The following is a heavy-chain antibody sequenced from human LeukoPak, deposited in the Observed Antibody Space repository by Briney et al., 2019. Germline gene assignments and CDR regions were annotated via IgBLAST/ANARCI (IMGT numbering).Heavy chain of an antibody. CDR2: INAGNGNT. J-gene: IGHJ4*02. D-gene: IGHD3-9*01. CDR3: ARVKDILTGYYRYFDY. Sequence: GASVKVSCKASGYTSTSYAMHWVRQAPGQRLEWMGWINAGNGNTKYSQKFQGRVTITRDTSASTAYMELSSLRSEDTAVYYCARVKDILTGYYRYFDYWGQGTLVTVSS. V-gene: IGHV1-3*01. CDR1: GYTSTSYA.